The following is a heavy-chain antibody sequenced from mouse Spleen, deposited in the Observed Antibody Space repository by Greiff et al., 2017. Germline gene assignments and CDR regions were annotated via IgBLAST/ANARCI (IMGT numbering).Heavy chain of an antibody. CDR1: GYAFSSYW. Sequence: QVQLQQSGAELVKPGASVKISCKASGYAFSSYWMNWVKQRPGKGLEWIGQIYPGDGDTNYNGKFKGKATLTADKSSSTAYMQLSSLTSEDSAVYFCARRRKLGPFDYWGQGTTLTVSS. D-gene: IGHD4-1*01. CDR3: ARRRKLGPFDY. J-gene: IGHJ2*01. V-gene: IGHV1-80*01. CDR2: IYPGDGDT.